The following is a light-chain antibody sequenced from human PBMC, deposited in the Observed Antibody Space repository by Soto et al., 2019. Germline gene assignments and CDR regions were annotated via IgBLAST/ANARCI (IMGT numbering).Light chain of an antibody. CDR3: HQYNNWPPWT. V-gene: IGKV3-15*01. J-gene: IGKJ1*01. CDR2: GAS. Sequence: EIVMTQSPATLSVSPGERATLSCRASQSVSSNLAWYQQKPGQAPRLLIYGASTRATGIPARFSGSGSGTKFTLTISSLQSEDFAVYYCHQYNNWPPWTFGQGTKVDIK. CDR1: QSVSSN.